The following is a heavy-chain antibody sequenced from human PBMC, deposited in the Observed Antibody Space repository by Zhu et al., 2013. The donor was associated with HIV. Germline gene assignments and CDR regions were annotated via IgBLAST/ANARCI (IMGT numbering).Heavy chain of an antibody. Sequence: QEQLVQSGAEVKRPGASVKVSCKASGDTFTSYYMRWVRQAPGQGLEWMGIINPSGGSTSYAQKFQGRVTMTRDTSTSTVYMELSSLRSEDTAVYYCAVLYSYYDSSGSASFDYWGQGTLVTVSS. V-gene: IGHV1-46*01. J-gene: IGHJ4*02. CDR1: GDTFTSYY. CDR2: INPSGGST. CDR3: AVLYSYYDSSGSASFDY. D-gene: IGHD3-22*01.